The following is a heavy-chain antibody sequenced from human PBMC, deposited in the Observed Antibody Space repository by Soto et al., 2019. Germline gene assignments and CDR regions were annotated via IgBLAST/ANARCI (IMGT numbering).Heavy chain of an antibody. V-gene: IGHV4-61*01. J-gene: IGHJ4*02. Sequence: SETLSLTCTVSGGSVSSGSYYWSWIRQPPGKGLEWIGYIYHSGSIYYNPSLKSRVTISVDRSKNQFSLKLSSVTAADTAVYYCAKVPDYWSQGTLVTVSS. CDR1: GGSVSSGSYY. CDR2: IYHSGSI. CDR3: AKVPDY.